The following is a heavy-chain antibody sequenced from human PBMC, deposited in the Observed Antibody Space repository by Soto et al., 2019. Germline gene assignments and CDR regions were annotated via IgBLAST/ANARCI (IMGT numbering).Heavy chain of an antibody. J-gene: IGHJ4*02. D-gene: IGHD6-13*01. CDR3: ARDRFNPGIAAAGTTSVYDY. V-gene: IGHV1-18*01. CDR1: GYTFTSYG. CDR2: ISAYNGNT. Sequence: GASVKVSCKASGYTFTSYGISWVRQAPGQGLEWMGWISAYNGNTNYAQKLQGRVTMTTDTSTSTAYMELRSLRSDDTAVYYCARDRFNPGIAAAGTTSVYDYWGQGTLVTVSS.